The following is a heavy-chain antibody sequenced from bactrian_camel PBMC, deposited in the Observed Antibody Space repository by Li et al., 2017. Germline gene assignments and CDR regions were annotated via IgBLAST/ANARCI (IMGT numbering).Heavy chain of an antibody. D-gene: IGHD2*01. J-gene: IGHJ4*01. CDR2: TQSTGTES. CDR3: ATGPAPWVTTTEYKS. Sequence: HVQLVESGRGLVQPGGSLGLSCTAPGFTSNSCGMSWVRQAPGKGLEWVSATQSTGTESYYADSASGRFTASRDNAKNTLYLQMNSLKPEDTAVYYCATGPAPWVTTTEYKSWGQGTQVTVS. CDR1: GFTSNSCG. V-gene: IGHV3S6*01.